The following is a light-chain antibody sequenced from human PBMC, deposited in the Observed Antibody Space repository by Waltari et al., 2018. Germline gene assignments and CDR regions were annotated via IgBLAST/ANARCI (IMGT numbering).Light chain of an antibody. J-gene: IGKJ3*01. CDR3: QQSYSTPFT. CDR2: AAS. Sequence: DIQMTQSPSSLSASVGDGVTITCRASQSISRHLNWYQQKSGKAPKFLIHAASSLQSGVPSRFSGSGSGTDFTLTITSLQPEDFATYYCQQSYSTPFTFGPGTKVDVE. V-gene: IGKV1-39*01. CDR1: QSISRH.